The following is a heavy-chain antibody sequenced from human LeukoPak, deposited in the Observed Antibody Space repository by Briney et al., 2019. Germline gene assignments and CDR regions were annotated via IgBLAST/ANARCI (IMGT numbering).Heavy chain of an antibody. D-gene: IGHD4-17*01. V-gene: IGHV3-53*01. Sequence: GGSLRLSCAASGFTVSTNHMSWVRQTPGKGLEWVSTIYSGGSIYYADSVKGRFTISRDNSKNTLYLQMNSLRVEDTAVYYCARGSRVTTRLDAFDIWGQGTMATVSS. CDR2: IYSGGSI. J-gene: IGHJ3*02. CDR3: ARGSRVTTRLDAFDI. CDR1: GFTVSTNH.